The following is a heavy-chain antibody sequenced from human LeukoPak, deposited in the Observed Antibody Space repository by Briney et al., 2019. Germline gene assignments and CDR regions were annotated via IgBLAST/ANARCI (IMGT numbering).Heavy chain of an antibody. D-gene: IGHD3-3*01. CDR1: GGSFSGYY. CDR2: IYYSGST. CDR3: ASKSKYYDFWSGYRS. V-gene: IGHV4-34*01. Sequence: SETLSLTCAVYGGSFSGYYWSWIRQPPGKGLEWIGSIYYSGSTYYNPSLKSRVTISVDTSKNQFSLKLSSVTAADTAVYYCASKSKYYDFWSGYRSWGQGTLVTVSS. J-gene: IGHJ4*02.